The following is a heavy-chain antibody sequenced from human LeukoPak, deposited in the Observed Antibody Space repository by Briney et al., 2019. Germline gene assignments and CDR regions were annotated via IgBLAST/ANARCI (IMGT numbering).Heavy chain of an antibody. D-gene: IGHD3-9*01. CDR3: ARDGVLRYFDYYYYYMDV. CDR1: GFTFSKYW. V-gene: IGHV3-74*01. J-gene: IGHJ6*03. Sequence: PGGSLRLSCAASGFTFSKYWMYWVRQAPGKGPMWVSHISTDGSSTSYADSVKGRFTISRDNAKNSLFLQMNSLRAEDTAVYYCARDGVLRYFDYYYYYMDVWGKGTTVTISS. CDR2: ISTDGSST.